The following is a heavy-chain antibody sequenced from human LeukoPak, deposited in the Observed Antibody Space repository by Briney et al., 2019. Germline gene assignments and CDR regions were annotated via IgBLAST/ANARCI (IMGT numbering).Heavy chain of an antibody. J-gene: IGHJ4*02. CDR1: GASMNTHY. V-gene: IGHV4-59*11. CDR3: ATIKRGNIFGYFDF. D-gene: IGHD5-18*01. CDR2: MLDTVTT. Sequence: SETLSLTCAVSGASMNTHYWSWIRQPPGKGLEWIGYMLDTVTTKNNPSLKSRFTLSADTSKNQFSLRLTSVTAADTAVYYCATIKRGNIFGYFDFWGQGIPVTVSS.